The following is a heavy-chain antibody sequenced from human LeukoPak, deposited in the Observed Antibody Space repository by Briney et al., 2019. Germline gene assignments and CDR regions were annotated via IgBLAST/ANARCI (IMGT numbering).Heavy chain of an antibody. CDR3: ARAMLGYCSSTSCYGWYYFDY. D-gene: IGHD2-2*01. Sequence: SVKVSCKASGGTFSSYAISWVRQAPRQGLEWMGGIIPIFGTANYAQKFQGRVTITADESTSTAYMELSSLRSEDTAVYYCARAMLGYCSSTSCYGWYYFDYWGQGTLVTVSS. J-gene: IGHJ4*02. CDR1: GGTFSSYA. V-gene: IGHV1-69*13. CDR2: IIPIFGTA.